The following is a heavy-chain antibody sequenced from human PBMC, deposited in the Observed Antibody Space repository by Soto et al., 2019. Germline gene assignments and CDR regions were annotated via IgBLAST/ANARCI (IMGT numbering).Heavy chain of an antibody. V-gene: IGHV3-48*02. D-gene: IGHD2-21*02. CDR3: AIEQGVTDMWGLYYYHGMDV. CDR1: GFTFSSYS. J-gene: IGHJ6*02. Sequence: PGGSLRLSCAASGFTFSSYSMNWVRQAPGKGLEWVSYISSSSSTIYYADSVKGRFTISRDNAKNSLYLQMNSLRDEDTAVYYYAIEQGVTDMWGLYYYHGMDVCGLGTTVTVSS. CDR2: ISSSSSTI.